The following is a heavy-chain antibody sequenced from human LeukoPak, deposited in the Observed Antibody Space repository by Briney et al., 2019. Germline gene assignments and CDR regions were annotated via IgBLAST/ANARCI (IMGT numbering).Heavy chain of an antibody. J-gene: IGHJ3*02. D-gene: IGHD1-26*01. CDR3: AKDLGSELLDAFDI. V-gene: IGHV3-30*18. CDR1: GFTFSSYG. Sequence: GGSLRLSCAASGFTFSSYGMHWVRQAPGKGLEWVAVISYDGSNKYYADSVKGRFTISRDNSKNTLYLQMNSLRAEDTAVYYCAKDLGSELLDAFDIWGQGTMVTVSS. CDR2: ISYDGSNK.